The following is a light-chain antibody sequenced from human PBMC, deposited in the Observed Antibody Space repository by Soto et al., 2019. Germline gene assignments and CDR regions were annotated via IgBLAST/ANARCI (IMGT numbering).Light chain of an antibody. J-gene: IGLJ1*01. V-gene: IGLV2-14*03. CDR1: SSDVGGYNY. CDR3: SSYTSSNTYV. Sequence: QSALTQPASVSGSPGQSITISCPGTSSDVGGYNYVPWYQHHPGKVPQLMIYDVSNRPSGVSNRFSGSKSGNTASLTISGLQAEDEADYYCSSYTSSNTYVFGTGTKVTVL. CDR2: DVS.